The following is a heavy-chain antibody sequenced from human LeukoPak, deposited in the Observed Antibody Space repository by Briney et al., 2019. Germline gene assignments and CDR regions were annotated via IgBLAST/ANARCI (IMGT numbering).Heavy chain of an antibody. J-gene: IGHJ3*02. CDR1: GFTFSSYW. D-gene: IGHD1/OR15-1a*01. CDR2: IKQDGSEK. CDR3: ARDAYNWNIDVFDI. Sequence: GGSLRLSCAASGFTFSSYWMTWVRQAPGRGLEWVASIKQDGSEKYCVDSVKGRFTISRDNAKNSLYLLMNSLRAEDTAVYYCARDAYNWNIDVFDIWGQGTMVTVSS. V-gene: IGHV3-7*01.